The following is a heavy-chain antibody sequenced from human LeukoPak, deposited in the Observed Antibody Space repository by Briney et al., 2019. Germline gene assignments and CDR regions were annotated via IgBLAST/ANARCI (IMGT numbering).Heavy chain of an antibody. CDR2: IYSSWST. V-gene: IGHV4-39*07. Sequence: PSETLSLTCSVSGGSITGSLLGWWGWIRQPPGRGLEWIASIYSSWSTYYNPSLKSRVTISVDTSKNQFSLKLASVTAADTAIYYCAKGAGGFSYCSWFDPWGQGTLVTVSS. J-gene: IGHJ5*02. D-gene: IGHD5-18*01. CDR1: GGSITGSLLGW. CDR3: AKGAGGFSYCSWFDP.